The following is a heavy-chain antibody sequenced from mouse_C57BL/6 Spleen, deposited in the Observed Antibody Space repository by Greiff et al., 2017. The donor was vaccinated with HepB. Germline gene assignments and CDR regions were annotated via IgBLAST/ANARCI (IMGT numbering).Heavy chain of an antibody. J-gene: IGHJ4*01. V-gene: IGHV1-61*01. CDR3: ARGDYPYAMDY. CDR2: IYPSDSET. CDR1: GYTFTSYW. D-gene: IGHD1-1*02. Sequence: QVQLKQPGAELVRPGSSVKLSCKASGYTFTSYWMDWVKQRPGQGLEWIGNIYPSDSETHYNQKFKDKATLTVDKSSSTAYMQLSSLTSEDSAVYYCARGDYPYAMDYWGQGTSVTVSS.